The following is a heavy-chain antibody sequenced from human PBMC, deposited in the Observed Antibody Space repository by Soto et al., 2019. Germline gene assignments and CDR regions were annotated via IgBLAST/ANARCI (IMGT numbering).Heavy chain of an antibody. CDR1: GFTFSSYG. V-gene: IGHV3-30*03. CDR2: ISYDGSNK. J-gene: IGHJ6*02. D-gene: IGHD2-21*02. CDR3: ASSYCGGDCYSPYYYYGMDV. Sequence: SLRLSCAASGFTFSSYGMHWVRQAPKTGLEWVAVISYDGSNKYYADSVKGRFTISRDNSKNTLYLQMNSLRAEDTAVYYCASSYCGGDCYSPYYYYGMDVWGQGTTVTVSS.